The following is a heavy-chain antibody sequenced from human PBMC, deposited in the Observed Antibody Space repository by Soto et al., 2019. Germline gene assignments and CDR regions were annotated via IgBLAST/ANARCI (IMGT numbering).Heavy chain of an antibody. J-gene: IGHJ4*02. D-gene: IGHD6-19*01. CDR1: GGSISSSSYY. CDR2: IYYSGST. Sequence: QLQLQESGPGLVKPSETLSLTCTVSGGSISSSSYYWGWIRQPPGKGLEWIGSIYYSGSTYYNPSLKSRVTISVDTSKNQFSLKLSSVTAADTAVYYCARLWSLAVAGVDYWGQGTLVTVSS. V-gene: IGHV4-39*01. CDR3: ARLWSLAVAGVDY.